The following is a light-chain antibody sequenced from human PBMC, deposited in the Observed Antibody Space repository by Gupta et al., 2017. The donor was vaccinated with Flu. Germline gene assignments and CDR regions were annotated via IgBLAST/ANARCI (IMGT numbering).Light chain of an antibody. Sequence: SSLSASVGDRVTITCRASQSINNYLNWYQKKTGEAAKNLVYRASSLQSGVPSRFSGSRSGTDFTITISSRQQEDCASYFCQQRYSTPLLTFGPGTKVDIK. CDR3: QQRYSTPLLT. CDR1: QSINNY. V-gene: IGKV1-39*01. J-gene: IGKJ3*01. CDR2: RAS.